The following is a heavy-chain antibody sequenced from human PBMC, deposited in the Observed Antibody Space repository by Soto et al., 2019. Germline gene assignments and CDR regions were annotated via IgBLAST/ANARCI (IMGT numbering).Heavy chain of an antibody. Sequence: QVQLVQSGAEVKKPGSSVKVSCKASGGTFSSYTISWVRQAPGQGLELMGRIIPILGIANYAQKFQGSDTITADKSTRTAYMEPSSLTYEDTAVYYCAREIGVVTAAIAYYYYYMDVWGKGTTVTVSS. J-gene: IGHJ6*03. V-gene: IGHV1-69*08. D-gene: IGHD2-2*02. CDR1: GGTFSSYT. CDR3: AREIGVVTAAIAYYYYYMDV. CDR2: IIPILGIA.